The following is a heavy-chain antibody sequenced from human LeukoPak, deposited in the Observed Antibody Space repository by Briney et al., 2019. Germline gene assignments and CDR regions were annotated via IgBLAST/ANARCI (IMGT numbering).Heavy chain of an antibody. Sequence: GGSLRLSYAASGFTFSTYTLSWVRQAPGKGLEWVSAVNGGGNTWYAGSVKGRFTISRDNSKNTLYLQMNSLRAEDTAIYYCAKERQAGDYFTSDYWGLGTLVTVSS. V-gene: IGHV3-23*01. CDR2: VNGGGNT. CDR3: AKERQAGDYFTSDY. D-gene: IGHD4-17*01. CDR1: GFTFSTYT. J-gene: IGHJ4*02.